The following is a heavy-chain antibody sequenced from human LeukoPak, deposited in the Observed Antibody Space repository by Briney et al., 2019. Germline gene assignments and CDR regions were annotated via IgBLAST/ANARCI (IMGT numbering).Heavy chain of an antibody. D-gene: IGHD6-13*01. J-gene: IGHJ4*02. V-gene: IGHV3-7*01. Sequence: GGSLRLSCATSGFTFSSNWMSWVRHAPGRGLEWVANIKPDGSAEYYAASVKGRFTVSRDNSGNTLYLQMNSLGAEDTAVYYCAREEGAAAGTGFDCWGQGTLVTVSS. CDR2: IKPDGSAE. CDR1: GFTFSSNW. CDR3: AREEGAAAGTGFDC.